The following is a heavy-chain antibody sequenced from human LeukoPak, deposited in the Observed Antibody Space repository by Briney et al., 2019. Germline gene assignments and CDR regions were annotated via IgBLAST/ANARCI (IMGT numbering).Heavy chain of an antibody. CDR3: AKTGYSSTWYPFDY. J-gene: IGHJ4*02. Sequence: GGSPRLSCAASGFTFDDYAMHWVRQAPGKGLEWVSSISWNSDSIRYADSVKGRFTISRDNAKNSLYLQMHSLRAEDTALYYCAKTGYSSTWYPFDYWGQGTLVTASS. D-gene: IGHD6-13*01. CDR1: GFTFDDYA. V-gene: IGHV3-9*01. CDR2: ISWNSDSI.